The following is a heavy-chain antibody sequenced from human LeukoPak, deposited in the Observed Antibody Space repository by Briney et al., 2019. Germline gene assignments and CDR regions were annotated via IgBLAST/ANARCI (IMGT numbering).Heavy chain of an antibody. Sequence: PGGSLRLSCTASGFTFTNYDMHWVRQAPDKGLEWVAVTSSDGGLKYYADSVKGRFTISRDDSKNTLFLQMNSLRPEDTAVYSCARDPVSDKPDYFDDWGQGTLVTVSS. CDR2: TSSDGGLK. J-gene: IGHJ4*02. CDR1: GFTFTNYD. D-gene: IGHD5/OR15-5a*01. V-gene: IGHV3-30*03. CDR3: ARDPVSDKPDYFDD.